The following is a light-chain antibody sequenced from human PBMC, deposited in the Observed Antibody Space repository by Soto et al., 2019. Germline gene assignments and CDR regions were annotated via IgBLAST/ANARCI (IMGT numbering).Light chain of an antibody. CDR3: QQYNTWLT. J-gene: IGKJ4*01. CDR1: QSISSW. Sequence: DIQMTQSPSTLSASVGDRVTLTCRASQSISSWLAWYQQKPGKAPKLLIYKASTLQSGVPSRFSGSGSGTEFTLTISSLQPDDFATYYCQQYNTWLTFGGGTKVEI. V-gene: IGKV1-5*03. CDR2: KAS.